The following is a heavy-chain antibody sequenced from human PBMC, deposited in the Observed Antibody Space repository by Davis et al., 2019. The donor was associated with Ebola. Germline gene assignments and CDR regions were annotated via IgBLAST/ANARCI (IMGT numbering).Heavy chain of an antibody. D-gene: IGHD6-19*01. CDR3: ARGLVADTFFDY. V-gene: IGHV1-46*03. CDR2: INPSGGST. J-gene: IGHJ4*02. CDR1: SYTFTSYY. Sequence: ASAKVSCNASSYTFTSYYMHWVRQPPGQGLEWMVMINPSGGSTSYAQKFQGRVTLSRDTFTNTVSMELSSMRSEDTGVYYCARGLVADTFFDYWGQGTLVTVSS.